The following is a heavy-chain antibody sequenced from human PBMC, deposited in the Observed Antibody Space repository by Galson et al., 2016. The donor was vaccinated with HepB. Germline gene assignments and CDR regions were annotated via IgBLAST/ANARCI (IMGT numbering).Heavy chain of an antibody. CDR3: AKDRDTTSTNCHHPYFDP. D-gene: IGHD2-8*01. V-gene: IGHV3-23*01. CDR2: ISDNGAST. Sequence: SLRLSCAVSGFTFGDYAMSWVRQAPGKGLEWVSSISDNGASTCYAASVEDRFTISRDDSKNTVYLQMERLRAEDTAIYYCAKDRDTTSTNCHHPYFDPRGQGALVTVSS. CDR1: GFTFGDYA. J-gene: IGHJ5*02.